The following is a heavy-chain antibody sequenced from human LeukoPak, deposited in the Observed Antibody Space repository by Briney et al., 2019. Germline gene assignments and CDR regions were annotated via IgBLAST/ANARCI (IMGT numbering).Heavy chain of an antibody. CDR2: IYFTEST. CDR1: GYSISSGYH. Sequence: SLTCAXSGYSISSGYHGGWIRQPPGRGLEWXXIIYFTESTYYNPSLKSRVTMSLDTSKNQFSLKLTSVTAADTAVYYCARDFPLLSNNYFGMDVWGKGTTVTVSS. D-gene: IGHD2/OR15-2a*01. V-gene: IGHV4-38-2*02. CDR3: ARDFPLLSNNYFGMDV. J-gene: IGHJ6*04.